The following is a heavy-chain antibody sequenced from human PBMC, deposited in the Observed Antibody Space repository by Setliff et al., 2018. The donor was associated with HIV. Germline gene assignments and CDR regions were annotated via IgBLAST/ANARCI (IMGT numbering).Heavy chain of an antibody. D-gene: IGHD2-21*02. CDR2: ISYDGDNK. J-gene: IGHJ4*02. V-gene: IGHV3-30*03. Sequence: GGSLRLSCATSGFNFSSSSMSWVRQAPGKGLEWLTLISYDGDNKRYADSVKGRFTISRDNSKDTLYLQLNSLRPADTAIYYCMREATARAGDFWGQGALVTVSS. CDR1: GFNFSSSS. CDR3: MREATARAGDF.